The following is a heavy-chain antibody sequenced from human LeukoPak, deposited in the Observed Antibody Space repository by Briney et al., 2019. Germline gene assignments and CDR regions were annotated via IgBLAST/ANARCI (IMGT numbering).Heavy chain of an antibody. CDR2: ISSSSSYI. Sequence: GGSLRLSCTASGFTFSSYSMNWVRQAPGKGLEWVSSISSSSSYIYYADSVKGRFTISRDNAKNSLYLQMNSLRAEDTAVYYCASPAHLGWDAFDIWGQGTMVTVSS. D-gene: IGHD3-3*01. CDR3: ASPAHLGWDAFDI. CDR1: GFTFSSYS. J-gene: IGHJ3*02. V-gene: IGHV3-21*04.